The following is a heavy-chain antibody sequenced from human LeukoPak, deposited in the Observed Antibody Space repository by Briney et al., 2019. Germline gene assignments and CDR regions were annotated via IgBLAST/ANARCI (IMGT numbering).Heavy chain of an antibody. J-gene: IGHJ6*03. CDR2: IRYDGSNK. V-gene: IGHV3-30*02. CDR1: GFTFISYG. D-gene: IGHD5-12*01. Sequence: GSLRLSCAASGFTFISYGMYWVRQAPGKGLESVAFIRYDGSNKYYADSVKGRFTVSRDNSKNTLYLQMKSLRAEDTAVYYCAKGGGYEAQYYYYYLDVWGKGTTVTISS. CDR3: AKGGGYEAQYYYYYLDV.